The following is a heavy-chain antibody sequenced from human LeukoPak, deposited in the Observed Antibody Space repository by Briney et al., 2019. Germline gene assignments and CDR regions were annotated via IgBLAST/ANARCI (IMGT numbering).Heavy chain of an antibody. CDR2: ISGSGGST. V-gene: IGHV3-23*01. J-gene: IGHJ3*02. D-gene: IGHD3-9*01. CDR1: GFTFSSYA. Sequence: PGGSLRLSCAASGFTFSSYAMSWVRQAPGKGLEWVSAISGSGGSTYYADSVKGRFTISRDNSKNTLYLQMNSLRAEDTAVYYCAKDDILTGYYSSIPDAFDIWGQGTMVTVSS. CDR3: AKDDILTGYYSSIPDAFDI.